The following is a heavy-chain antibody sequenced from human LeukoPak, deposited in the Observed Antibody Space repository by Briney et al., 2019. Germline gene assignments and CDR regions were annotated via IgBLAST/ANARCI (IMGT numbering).Heavy chain of an antibody. D-gene: IGHD1-26*01. V-gene: IGHV4-39*01. J-gene: IGHJ6*03. CDR1: GGSICSSSYY. Sequence: SETLSLTCTVSGGSICSSSYYWRWIRQPPGRGLGWIGSIYYSGSTYYNPSLKSRVAISVDTSKNPFSLKLSSVTAADTAVYYCARRVGPNYYYYYMDVWGKGTTVTVSS. CDR3: ARRVGPNYYYYYMDV. CDR2: IYYSGST.